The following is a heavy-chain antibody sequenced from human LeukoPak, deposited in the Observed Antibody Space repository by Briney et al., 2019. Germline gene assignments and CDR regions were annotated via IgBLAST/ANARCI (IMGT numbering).Heavy chain of an antibody. J-gene: IGHJ4*02. CDR2: TYYRSNWYN. D-gene: IGHD5-18*01. CDR1: GDSVSSNSAA. V-gene: IGHV6-1*01. Sequence: SQTLSLTCAISGDSVSSNSAAWNWIRQSPSRGLEWLGSTYYRSNWYNDYAVSVKSRIIINPDTSKNQFSLQLNSVTPEDTAVYYCATGTGYSAGTYYFDYWGQGTLVTVSS. CDR3: ATGTGYSAGTYYFDY.